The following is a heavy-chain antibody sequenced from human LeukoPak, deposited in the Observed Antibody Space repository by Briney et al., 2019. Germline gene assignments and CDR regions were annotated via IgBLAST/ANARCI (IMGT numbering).Heavy chain of an antibody. V-gene: IGHV4-61*01. CDR2: IYYSGST. D-gene: IGHD2-21*01. Sequence: SETLSLTCTVSGYSISSGYYWGWIRQPPGKGLEWIGYIYYSGSTNYNPSLKSRVTISVDTSKNQFSLKLSSVTAADTAVYYCARGVVIAPQTFDYWGQGTLVTVSS. J-gene: IGHJ4*02. CDR3: ARGVVIAPQTFDY. CDR1: GYSISSGYY.